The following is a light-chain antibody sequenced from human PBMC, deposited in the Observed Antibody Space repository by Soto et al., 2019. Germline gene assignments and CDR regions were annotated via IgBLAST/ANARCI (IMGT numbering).Light chain of an antibody. V-gene: IGKV4-1*01. CDR3: YHYYTTPLA. J-gene: IGKJ4*01. CDR2: WAS. CDR1: QSVLYSSNNKNY. Sequence: DIVMTQSPDSLAASLGERATINCKSSQSVLYSSNNKNYLAWYQQKPGQPPKLLIYWASTRESGVPDRFSGSGSGTDFTLTISSLQAEDVAVYYCYHYYTTPLAFGGGTKVDIK.